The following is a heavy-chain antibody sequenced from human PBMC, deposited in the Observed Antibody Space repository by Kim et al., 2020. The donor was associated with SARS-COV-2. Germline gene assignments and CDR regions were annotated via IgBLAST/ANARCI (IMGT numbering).Heavy chain of an antibody. V-gene: IGHV6-1*01. CDR2: TYYRSKWYN. D-gene: IGHD3-10*01. CDR3: ARGELLWFGELLCRGNWFDP. J-gene: IGHJ5*02. CDR1: GDSVSSNSAA. Sequence: SQTLSLTCAISGDSVSSNSAAWNWIRQSPSRGLEWLGRTYYRSKWYNDYAVSVKSRITINPDTSKNQFSLQLNSVTPEDTAVYYCARGELLWFGELLCRGNWFDPWGQGTLVTVSS.